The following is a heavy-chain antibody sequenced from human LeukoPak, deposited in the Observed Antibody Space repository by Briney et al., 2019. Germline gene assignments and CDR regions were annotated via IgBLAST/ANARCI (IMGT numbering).Heavy chain of an antibody. CDR3: ASVEDDIDY. V-gene: IGHV3-48*04. Sequence: GGSLRLSCAASGLTFSSYSMNWDRQAPGKGLEYVSYISSGSGTIYYADSVKGRFTISRDNAKNSLYLQMNSLRAEDTAVYYCASVEDDIDYWGQGTLVTVSS. CDR2: ISSGSGTI. D-gene: IGHD1-1*01. J-gene: IGHJ4*02. CDR1: GLTFSSYS.